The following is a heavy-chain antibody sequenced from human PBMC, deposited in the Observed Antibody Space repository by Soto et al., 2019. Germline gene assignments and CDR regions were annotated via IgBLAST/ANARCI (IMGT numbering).Heavy chain of an antibody. V-gene: IGHV3-23*01. J-gene: IGHJ3*02. D-gene: IGHD3-3*01. CDR1: GFTFSSYA. CDR3: VNDKSVVTIFPGPFDI. Sequence: GGSLRLSSAASGFTFSSYAMSWVRQAPKKGLHWVSATSGSVGRTYYADSVKGRFTISGDNSKNTLYLQMKMLRAEDRAVYYCVNDKSVVTIFPGPFDIWGQGTMVTVSS. CDR2: TSGSVGRT.